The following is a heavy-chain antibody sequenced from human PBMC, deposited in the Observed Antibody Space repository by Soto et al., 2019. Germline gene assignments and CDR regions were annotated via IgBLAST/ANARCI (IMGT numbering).Heavy chain of an antibody. V-gene: IGHV1-69*02. D-gene: IGHD2-15*01. J-gene: IGHJ5*02. Sequence: ASVKVSCKASGGTFSSYTISWVRQAPGQGLEWMGRIIPILGIANYAQKFQGRVTITADKSTSTAYMELSSLRSEDTAVYYCATAYYCSGGSCYYWFDPWGQGTLVTVSS. CDR1: GGTFSSYT. CDR3: ATAYYCSGGSCYYWFDP. CDR2: IIPILGIA.